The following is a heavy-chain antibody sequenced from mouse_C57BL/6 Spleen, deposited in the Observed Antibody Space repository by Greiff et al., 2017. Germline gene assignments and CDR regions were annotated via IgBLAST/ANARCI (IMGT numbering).Heavy chain of an antibody. Sequence: QVQLKESGAELVRPGASVKLSCKASGYTFTDYYINWVKQRPGRGLEWIARIYPGSGNTYYNEKFKGKATLTAEKSSSTAYMQLSSLTSDDSAVYFCAREGLRRAMDYWGQGTSVTVSS. CDR1: GYTFTDYY. CDR2: IYPGSGNT. D-gene: IGHD2-4*01. CDR3: AREGLRRAMDY. V-gene: IGHV1-76*01. J-gene: IGHJ4*01.